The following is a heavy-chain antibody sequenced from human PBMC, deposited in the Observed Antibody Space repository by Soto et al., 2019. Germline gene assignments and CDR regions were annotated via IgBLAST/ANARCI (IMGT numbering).Heavy chain of an antibody. CDR3: GRGPSPRAPAGGTPYYYAMDV. J-gene: IGHJ6*02. CDR1: GYDFTAYD. D-gene: IGHD6-13*01. V-gene: IGHV1-8*02. Sequence: GASVKVSCKASGYDFTAYDINWVRQASGQGLEWMGWMNPINGATGSARRFQGRVSMTRNTATGIAYLELTSLRSDDTAVYYCGRGPSPRAPAGGTPYYYAMDVWGQGTTVTVSS. CDR2: MNPINGAT.